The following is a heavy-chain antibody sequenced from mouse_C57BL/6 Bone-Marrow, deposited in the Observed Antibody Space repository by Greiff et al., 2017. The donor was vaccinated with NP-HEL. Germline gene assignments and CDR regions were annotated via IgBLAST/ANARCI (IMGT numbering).Heavy chain of an antibody. J-gene: IGHJ2*01. CDR1: GYSITSGYY. CDR3: AREGLLRYFFDY. D-gene: IGHD1-1*01. CDR2: ISYDGSN. V-gene: IGHV3-6*01. Sequence: VQLQQSGPGLVKPSQSLSLTCSVTGYSITSGYYWNWIRQFPGNKLEWMGYISYDGSNNYNPSLKNRISITRDTSKNQFFLKLNSVTTEDTATYYCAREGLLRYFFDYWGQGTTLTVSS.